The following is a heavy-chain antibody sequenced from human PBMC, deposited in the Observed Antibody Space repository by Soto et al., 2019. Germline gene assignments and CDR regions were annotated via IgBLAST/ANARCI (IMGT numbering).Heavy chain of an antibody. D-gene: IGHD6-13*01. CDR3: ARDPLIAAADAY. J-gene: IGHJ4*02. CDR1: GFTFSSYS. CDR2: ISSSSSYI. V-gene: IGHV3-21*01. Sequence: GSLRLSCAASGFTFSSYSMNWVRQAPGKGLEWVSSISSSSSYIYYADSVKGRFTISRDNAKNSLYLQMNSLRAEDTAVYYCARDPLIAAADAYWGQGTLVTVSS.